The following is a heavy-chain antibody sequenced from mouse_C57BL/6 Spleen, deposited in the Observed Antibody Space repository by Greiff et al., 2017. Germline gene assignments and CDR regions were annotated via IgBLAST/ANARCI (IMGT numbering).Heavy chain of an antibody. CDR2: IYPGDGDT. J-gene: IGHJ4*01. CDR3: ARNYSSSGYYAMDD. CDR1: GYAFSSYW. D-gene: IGHD1-1*01. Sequence: VQLQQSGAELVKPGASVKISCKASGYAFSSYWLNWVKQRPGKGLEWIGQIYPGDGDTNYNGKFKGKATLTADKSSSTAYMQLSSLSSEASAVYFWARNYSSSGYYAMDDWGQGTSVTVAS. V-gene: IGHV1-80*01.